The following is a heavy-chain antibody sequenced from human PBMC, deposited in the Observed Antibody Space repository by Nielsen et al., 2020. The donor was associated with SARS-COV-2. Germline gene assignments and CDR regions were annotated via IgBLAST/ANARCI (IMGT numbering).Heavy chain of an antibody. V-gene: IGHV3-7*03. CDR3: VRDSGEGSAVAGTNFDF. J-gene: IGHJ4*02. D-gene: IGHD6-19*01. Sequence: GGSLRLSCVVSGFNIRGYWMTWVRQAPGKGLEWVGNIKLDGSEKYYVDSVKGRFTISRENAKNSLYLDMNHLRPDDTAVYYCVRDSGEGSAVAGTNFDFWGQGTLVSVSP. CDR2: IKLDGSEK. CDR1: GFNIRGYW.